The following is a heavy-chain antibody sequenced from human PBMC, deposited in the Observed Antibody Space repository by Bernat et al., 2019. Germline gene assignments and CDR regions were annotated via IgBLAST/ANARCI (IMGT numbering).Heavy chain of an antibody. V-gene: IGHV3-30*01. CDR2: ISYDGSNK. D-gene: IGHD6-6*01. CDR3: ARDDSSSSSSGFDY. J-gene: IGHJ4*02. Sequence: QVQLVESGGGVVQPGRSLRRSCAASGFTFSSYAMHWVRQAPGKGLEWVAVISYDGSNKYYADSVKGRFTISRDNSKNTLYLQMNSLRAEDTAVYYCARDDSSSSSSGFDYWGQGTLVTVSS. CDR1: GFTFSSYA.